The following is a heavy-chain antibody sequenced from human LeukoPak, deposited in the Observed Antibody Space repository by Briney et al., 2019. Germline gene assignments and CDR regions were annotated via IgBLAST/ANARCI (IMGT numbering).Heavy chain of an antibody. V-gene: IGHV3-21*01. CDR3: GRGPTNLVTAASGWFDP. CDR1: GFTFSTQN. D-gene: IGHD2-15*01. J-gene: IGHJ5*02. CDR2: ISTSSSYI. Sequence: KPGGSLRLSCAASGFTFSTQNMNWVRQAPGKGLEWVSSISTSSSYIYYADSVKGRFTISRDNAKNSLYLQMNSLRAEDTAGYYCGRGPTNLVTAASGWFDPWGQGTLVTVSS.